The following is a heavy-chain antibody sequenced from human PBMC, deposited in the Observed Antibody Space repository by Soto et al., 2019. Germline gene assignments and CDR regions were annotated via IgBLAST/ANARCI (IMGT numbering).Heavy chain of an antibody. CDR1: ACTSSNYT. D-gene: IGHD3-16*02. CDR2: IIPILGIA. CDR3: ARAPHYDYVWGSYRPFDY. J-gene: IGHJ4*02. Sequence: ASVKFSSKASACTSSNYTISWLRQAPGQGLEWMGRIIPILGIANCAQKFQGRVTITADKPTSTAYMELSSLTSEDTAVYYCARAPHYDYVWGSYRPFDYWGQGTLVTVSS. V-gene: IGHV1-69*02.